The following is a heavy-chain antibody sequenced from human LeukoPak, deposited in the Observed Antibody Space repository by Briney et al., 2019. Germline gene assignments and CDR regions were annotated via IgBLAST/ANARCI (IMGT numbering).Heavy chain of an antibody. J-gene: IGHJ6*02. D-gene: IGHD6-6*01. CDR3: AKESSSSNPYYGMDV. CDR1: GFTFSNYA. Sequence: GGSLRLSCAASGFTFSNYAMSWVRQAPGKGLEWVSAISGSGGSTSYADSAKGRSTISRDNSKNTLHLLMSSLRTEDTAVYYCAKESSSSNPYYGMDVWGQGTTVTVSS. V-gene: IGHV3-23*01. CDR2: ISGSGGST.